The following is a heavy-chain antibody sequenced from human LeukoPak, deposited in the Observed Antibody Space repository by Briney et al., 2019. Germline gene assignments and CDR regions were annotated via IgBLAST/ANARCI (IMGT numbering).Heavy chain of an antibody. CDR3: ARSRESCIGGTCPGDY. V-gene: IGHV1-2*02. CDR1: GYTFTAYY. Sequence: ASVRVSCKASGYTFTAYYMHWVRQAPGQGLEWLGWINPNTDVTRYAQKFQGRVTMTRDTSISSVYTELSRLTCDDTAVYYCARSRESCIGGTCPGDYWGQGTRVTVSS. J-gene: IGHJ4*02. CDR2: INPNTDVT. D-gene: IGHD2-15*01.